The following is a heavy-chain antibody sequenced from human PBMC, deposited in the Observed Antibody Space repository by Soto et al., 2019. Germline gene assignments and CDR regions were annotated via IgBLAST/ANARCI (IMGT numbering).Heavy chain of an antibody. Sequence: ASVKVSCKASGYTFTGYYMHWVRQAPGQGLEWMGWINPNSGDTNYAQKFQGWVTMTRDTSTSTAYMELSSLRSEDTAVYYCARAGYSNYDPPRVWGKGTTVTVSS. J-gene: IGHJ6*04. CDR1: GYTFTGYY. CDR3: ARAGYSNYDPPRV. CDR2: INPNSGDT. D-gene: IGHD4-4*01. V-gene: IGHV1-2*04.